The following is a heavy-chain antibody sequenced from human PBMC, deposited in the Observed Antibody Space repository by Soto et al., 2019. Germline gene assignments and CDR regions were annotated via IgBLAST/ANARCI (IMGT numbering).Heavy chain of an antibody. CDR3: ARDRREGGSSSSGHDAFDI. CDR2: ISAYNGNT. V-gene: IGHV1-18*04. CDR1: GYTFTSYG. Sequence: GASVKVSCKASGYTFTSYGISWVRQAPGQGLEWMGWISAYNGNTNYAQKLRGRVTMTTDTSTSTAYMELRSLRSDDTAVYYCARDRREGGSSSSGHDAFDIWGQGTMVTVSS. D-gene: IGHD6-6*01. J-gene: IGHJ3*02.